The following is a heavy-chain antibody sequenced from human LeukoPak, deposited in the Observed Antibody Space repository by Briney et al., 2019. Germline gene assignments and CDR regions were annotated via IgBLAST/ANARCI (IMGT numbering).Heavy chain of an antibody. CDR2: IYYSGST. V-gene: IGHV4-30-4*01. Sequence: PSETLSLTCTVSGGSISSGDYYWSWIRQPPGKGLEWIGYIYYSGSTYYNPSLKSRVTISVDTSKNQFSLKLSSVTAADTAVYYCARVGRGITTLDYWGRGTLVTVSS. D-gene: IGHD3-10*02. CDR1: GGSISSGDYY. CDR3: ARVGRGITTLDY. J-gene: IGHJ4*02.